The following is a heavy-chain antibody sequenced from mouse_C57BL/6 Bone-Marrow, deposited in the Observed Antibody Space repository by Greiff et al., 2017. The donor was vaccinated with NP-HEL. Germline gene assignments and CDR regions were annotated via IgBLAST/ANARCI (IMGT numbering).Heavy chain of an antibody. CDR2: IRLKSDNYAT. CDR3: TAYYYGSTY. CDR1: GFTFSNYW. D-gene: IGHD1-1*01. V-gene: IGHV6-3*01. J-gene: IGHJ2*01. Sequence: DVQLVESGGGLVQPGGSMKLSCVASGFTFSNYWMNWVRQSPEKGLEWVAQIRLKSDNYATHYAESVKGRFTISRDDSKSSVYLQMNNLRAEDTGIYYCTAYYYGSTYWGQGTTLTVSS.